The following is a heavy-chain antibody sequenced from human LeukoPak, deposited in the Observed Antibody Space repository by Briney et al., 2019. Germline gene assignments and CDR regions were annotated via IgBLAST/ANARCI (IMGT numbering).Heavy chain of an antibody. V-gene: IGHV4-59*01. Sequence: PSETLSLTCTVSGGSISSYYWSWIRQPPGKGLEWIGYIYYSGSTNYNPSLKSRVTISVDTSKNLFSLKLSSVTAADTAVYYCARYYDFWSGYPSMDVWGQGTTVTVSS. D-gene: IGHD3-3*01. J-gene: IGHJ6*02. CDR3: ARYYDFWSGYPSMDV. CDR1: GGSISSYY. CDR2: IYYSGST.